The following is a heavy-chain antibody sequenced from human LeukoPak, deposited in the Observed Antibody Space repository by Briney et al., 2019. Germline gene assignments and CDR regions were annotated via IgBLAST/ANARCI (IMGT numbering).Heavy chain of an antibody. CDR2: ISSISSTI. V-gene: IGHV3-48*04. D-gene: IGHD3-16*01. CDR3: ARGYDRFDY. CDR1: GFTFSSYS. J-gene: IGHJ4*02. Sequence: GGSLRLSCAASGFTFSSYSMNWVRQAPGKGLEWVSYISSISSTIYYADSVKGRFTISRDNAKNSLYLQMNSLRAEDTAVYYCARGYDRFDYWGQGTLVTVSS.